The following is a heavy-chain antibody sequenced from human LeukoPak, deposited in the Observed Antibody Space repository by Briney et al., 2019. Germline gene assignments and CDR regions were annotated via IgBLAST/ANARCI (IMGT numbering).Heavy chain of an antibody. CDR1: GVAPSSYA. CDR3: AKPRRGYSYGYYFDY. D-gene: IGHD5-18*01. Sequence: TLCLSCAVSGVAPSSYALRWVRQAPGRGLEWVSAISGSGGSTYYADSVQGRFTISRDNSKNTLYLQMNSLRAEDTAAYYCAKPRRGYSYGYYFDYWGQGTLVTVSS. J-gene: IGHJ4*02. CDR2: ISGSGGST. V-gene: IGHV3-23*01.